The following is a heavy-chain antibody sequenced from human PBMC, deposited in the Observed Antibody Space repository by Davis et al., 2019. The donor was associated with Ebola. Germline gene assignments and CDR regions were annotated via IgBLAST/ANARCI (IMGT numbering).Heavy chain of an antibody. Sequence: GESLKISCKASGYSFTTYWIGWVRQMPGKGLEWMGIIYPDDSDTTYSPSFQGQITISADRSISTAYLQWSSLKASDTAMYYCARRGNSYWYFDLWGRGTLVTVSS. V-gene: IGHV5-51*01. CDR3: ARRGNSYWYFDL. J-gene: IGHJ2*01. CDR1: GYSFTTYW. D-gene: IGHD3-10*01. CDR2: IYPDDSDT.